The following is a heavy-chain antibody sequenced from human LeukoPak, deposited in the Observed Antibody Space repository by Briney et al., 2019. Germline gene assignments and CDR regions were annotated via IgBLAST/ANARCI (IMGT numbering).Heavy chain of an antibody. CDR1: GYSFSDHY. D-gene: IGHD1-26*01. J-gene: IGHJ3*01. Sequence: EASVKVSCKASGYSFSDHYMYWVRQAPGQGLEWMGWINPKNDDTNYAQKFQGRVTMTRDTSTSTVYMELTRLTSDDTALYYCAKDRGGSSELGDAFDVWGQGTMVRVSS. CDR3: AKDRGGSSELGDAFDV. V-gene: IGHV1-2*02. CDR2: INPKNDDT.